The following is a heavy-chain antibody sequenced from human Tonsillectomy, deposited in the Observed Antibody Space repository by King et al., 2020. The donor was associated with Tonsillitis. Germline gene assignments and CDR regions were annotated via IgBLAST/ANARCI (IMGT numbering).Heavy chain of an antibody. CDR1: GFTFSSYA. CDR3: AKGRWSYLGEYFQH. J-gene: IGHJ1*01. Sequence: VQLVESGGGLVQPGGSLRLSCAASGFTFSSYAMSWVRQAPGKGLEWVSDISGSGASVFYADSVKGRFTISRDNSKYTLYLQMNSLRVEDTAVYYCAKGRWSYLGEYFQHWGQGTLVTVSS. CDR2: ISGSGASV. D-gene: IGHD1-26*01. V-gene: IGHV3-23*04.